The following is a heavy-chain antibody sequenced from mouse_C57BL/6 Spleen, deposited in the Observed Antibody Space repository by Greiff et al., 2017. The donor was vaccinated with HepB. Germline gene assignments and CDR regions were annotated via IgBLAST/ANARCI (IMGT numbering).Heavy chain of an antibody. D-gene: IGHD1-1*01. V-gene: IGHV1-82*01. CDR2: IYPGDGDT. CDR1: GYAFSSSW. Sequence: VQLQESGPELVKPGASVKISCKASGYAFSSSWMNWVKRRPGKGLEWIGRIYPGDGDTNYNGKFKGKATLTADKSSSTAYMQLSSLTSEDSAVYFCARSGDYSGFAYWGQGTLVTVSA. CDR3: ARSGDYSGFAY. J-gene: IGHJ3*01.